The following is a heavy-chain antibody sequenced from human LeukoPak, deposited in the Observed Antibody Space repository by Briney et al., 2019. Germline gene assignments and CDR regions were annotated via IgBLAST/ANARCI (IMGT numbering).Heavy chain of an antibody. J-gene: IGHJ6*03. CDR3: ARQRGSSWYTYYYYYMDV. D-gene: IGHD6-13*01. CDR2: IYHSGST. CDR1: GYSISSGYY. V-gene: IGHV4-38-2*02. Sequence: SETLSLTCTVSGYSISSGYYWGWIRPPPGKGLEWIGSIYHSGSTYYNPSLKSRVTISVDTSKNQFSLKLSSVTAADTAVYYCARQRGSSWYTYYYYYMDVWGKGTTVTISS.